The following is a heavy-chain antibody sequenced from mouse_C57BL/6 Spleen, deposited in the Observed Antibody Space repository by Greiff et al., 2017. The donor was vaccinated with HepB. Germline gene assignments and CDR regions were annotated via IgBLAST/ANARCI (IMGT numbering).Heavy chain of an antibody. CDR1: GFTFSDYG. D-gene: IGHD6-2*01. V-gene: IGHV5-17*01. J-gene: IGHJ1*03. CDR3: ARGRESWYFDV. CDR2: ISSGSSTI. Sequence: DVKLVESGGGLVKPGGSLKLSCAASGFTFSDYGMHWVRQAPEKGLEWVAYISSGSSTIYYADTVKGRFTISRDNAKNTLFLQMTSLRSEDTAMYYCARGRESWYFDVWGTGTTVTVSS.